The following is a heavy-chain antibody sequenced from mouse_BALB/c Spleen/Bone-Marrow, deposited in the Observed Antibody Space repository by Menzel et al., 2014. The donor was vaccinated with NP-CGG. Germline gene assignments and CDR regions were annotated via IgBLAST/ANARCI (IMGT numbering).Heavy chain of an antibody. CDR1: GFTFSSFG. CDR3: TRKGALITHYYAMDY. V-gene: IGHV5-17*02. CDR2: ISSGSSTI. Sequence: EVQLVESGGGLVQPGGSRKLSCAASGFTFSSFGMHWVRQAPEKGLEWVAYISSGSSTIYYADTVKGRFTIPRDNPKNTLFLQMTSLRSEDTAMYYCTRKGALITHYYAMDYWGQGTSVTVSS. D-gene: IGHD2-4*01. J-gene: IGHJ4*01.